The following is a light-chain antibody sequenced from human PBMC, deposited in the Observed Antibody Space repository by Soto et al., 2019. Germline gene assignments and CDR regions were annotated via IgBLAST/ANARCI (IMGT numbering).Light chain of an antibody. V-gene: IGLV2-14*03. Sequence: QSVLTQPASVSGSPGQSITISCTGTSSDVGGYNYVSWYQQHPGKAPKIMIYDVTNRPSGVSNRFSGPKSGNTASLTISGLQAEDEADYYCGSYASGNTRVVFGGGTKLTVL. CDR1: SSDVGGYNY. CDR2: DVT. CDR3: GSYASGNTRVV. J-gene: IGLJ2*01.